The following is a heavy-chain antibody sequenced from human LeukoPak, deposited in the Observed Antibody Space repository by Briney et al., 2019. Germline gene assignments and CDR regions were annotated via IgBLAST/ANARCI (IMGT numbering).Heavy chain of an antibody. D-gene: IGHD4-11*01. CDR2: TDYRSKWYD. V-gene: IGHV6-1*01. CDR3: ARDSITTARVDVLHYFGMDV. CDR1: GDSVSSNSVA. J-gene: IGHJ6*02. Sequence: SQTLTLTCAISGDSVSSNSVAWSWIRQSPSRGLEWLGRTDYRSKWYDDYAVSVKSRISIKPDTSTNQFSLQLTSVTPKDTAVYYCARDSITTARVDVLHYFGMDVWGQGTRSPSH.